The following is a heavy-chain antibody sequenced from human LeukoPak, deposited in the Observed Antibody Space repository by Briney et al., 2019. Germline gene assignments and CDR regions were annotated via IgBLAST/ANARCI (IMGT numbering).Heavy chain of an antibody. J-gene: IGHJ5*02. Sequence: ASVKVSCKASGCTFTVYFIHWVRQAPGQGLEWMGWISPNSGDTGYAQKFQGRVTMTNDTSGSTAYMELPRLTSDDTAVYYCARDMSYKGLDPWGQGTLVTVAS. D-gene: IGHD5-24*01. CDR2: ISPNSGDT. CDR1: GCTFTVYF. V-gene: IGHV1-2*02. CDR3: ARDMSYKGLDP.